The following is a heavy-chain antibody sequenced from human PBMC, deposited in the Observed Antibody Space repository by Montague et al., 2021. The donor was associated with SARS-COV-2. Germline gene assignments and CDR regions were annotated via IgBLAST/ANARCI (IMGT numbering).Heavy chain of an antibody. V-gene: IGHV3-66*02. Sequence: SLRLSCAASGLAVSSNYMSWVRQVPGKGLEWVSVIYSGGSTYYADSVKGRFTISRDNSKNTLYLQMNSLRDEDTAVYYCARDSYGMDVWGQGTTVTVSS. CDR3: ARDSYGMDV. CDR2: IYSGGST. J-gene: IGHJ6*02. CDR1: GLAVSSNY.